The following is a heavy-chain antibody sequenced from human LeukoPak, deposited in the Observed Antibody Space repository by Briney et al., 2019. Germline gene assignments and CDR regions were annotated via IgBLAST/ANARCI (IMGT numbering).Heavy chain of an antibody. D-gene: IGHD3-10*01. J-gene: IGHJ4*02. V-gene: IGHV3-7*03. CDR2: IKQDGSEK. CDR3: ARDVGVVMFDY. CDR1: GFTFSSYW. Sequence: GGSLRLSCAASGFTFSSYWMSWVRQAPGKGLEWVANIKQDGSEKYYVDSVKGRFTISRDNSKNMLYPQMSSLRAEDTAVYFCARDVGVVMFDYWGQGTLVTVSS.